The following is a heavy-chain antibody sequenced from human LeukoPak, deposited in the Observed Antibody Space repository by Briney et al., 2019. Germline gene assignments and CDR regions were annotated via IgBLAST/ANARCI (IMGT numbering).Heavy chain of an antibody. J-gene: IGHJ5*02. CDR3: ARAPGDYGWFDP. D-gene: IGHD4-17*01. Sequence: SETLSLTCAVSGGSISSGGYSWSWIRQPPGKGXXWIGYIYHSGSTYYNPSLKSRVTISVDRSKNQFSLKLSSVTAADTAFYYCARAPGDYGWFDPWGQGTLVTVSS. V-gene: IGHV4-30-2*01. CDR2: IYHSGST. CDR1: GGSISSGGYS.